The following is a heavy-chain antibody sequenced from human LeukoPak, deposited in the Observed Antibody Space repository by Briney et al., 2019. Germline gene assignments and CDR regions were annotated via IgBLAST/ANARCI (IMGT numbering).Heavy chain of an antibody. CDR3: VKGGSYSDYRLGYFQH. CDR1: VFSFRSYG. J-gene: IGHJ1*01. V-gene: IGHV3-23*01. D-gene: IGHD4-11*01. Sequence: GLSLTLSCAASVFSFRSYGMSWVGQAPGKGREWVSAINGSGGSTYYADSVKGRFTISRDNSKNTLYLQMNSLRAEDMDLYYCVKGGSYSDYRLGYFQHWGQGTLVTVSS. CDR2: INGSGGST.